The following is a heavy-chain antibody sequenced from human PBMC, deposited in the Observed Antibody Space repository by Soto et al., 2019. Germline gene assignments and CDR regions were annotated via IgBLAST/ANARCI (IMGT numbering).Heavy chain of an antibody. CDR2: IVVGSGNT. J-gene: IGHJ4*02. V-gene: IGHV1-58*01. Sequence: ASVKVSCKASGFTFTSSAVEWVRQARGQRLEWIGWIVVGSGNTNYAQKFQERVTITRDMSTSTAYMELSSLRSEDTAVYYCAAVSPYYYDRSGYYMDHWGQGTLVTVSS. D-gene: IGHD3-22*01. CDR3: AAVSPYYYDRSGYYMDH. CDR1: GFTFTSSA.